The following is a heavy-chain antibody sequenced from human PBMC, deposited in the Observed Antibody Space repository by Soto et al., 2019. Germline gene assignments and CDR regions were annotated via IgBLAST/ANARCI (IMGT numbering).Heavy chain of an antibody. CDR2: IYYSGST. CDR1: GCSISSGGYY. J-gene: IGHJ4*02. D-gene: IGHD4-17*01. V-gene: IGHV4-31*03. Sequence: SETLSLTCTVSGCSISSGGYYWSWIRQHPGKGLEWIGYIYYSGSTYYNPSLKSRVTISVDTSKNQFSLKLSSVTAADTAVYYCARTTDHYGDYEERFDYWGQGTLVTVSS. CDR3: ARTTDHYGDYEERFDY.